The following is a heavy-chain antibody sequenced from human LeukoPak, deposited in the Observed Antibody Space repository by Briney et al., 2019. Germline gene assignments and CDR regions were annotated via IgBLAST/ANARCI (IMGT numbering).Heavy chain of an antibody. Sequence: PGGSLRLSCAASAYTFSNYWMHWFRQAPGKGLVWVSRINRDGSSTDYADSVKGRFTISRDNTKNTLYLQMNSLRVEDTAVYYCTRDSYDERRYYGVDVWGLGTTVTVSS. D-gene: IGHD3-3*01. V-gene: IGHV3-74*01. CDR3: TRDSYDERRYYGVDV. CDR1: AYTFSNYW. J-gene: IGHJ6*01. CDR2: INRDGSST.